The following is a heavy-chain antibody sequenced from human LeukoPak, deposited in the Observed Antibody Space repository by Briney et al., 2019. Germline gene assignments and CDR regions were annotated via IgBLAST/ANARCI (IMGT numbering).Heavy chain of an antibody. J-gene: IGHJ4*02. CDR1: GGSISSYY. Sequence: PSETLSLTCTVSGGSISSYYWSWIRQPPGKGLEWIGYIYYSGSTNYNPSLKSRVTISVDTSKNQFSLKLSSVTAADTAVYYCARGCYDFWSTVFDYWGQGTLVTVSS. CDR3: ARGCYDFWSTVFDY. D-gene: IGHD3-3*01. V-gene: IGHV4-59*08. CDR2: IYYSGST.